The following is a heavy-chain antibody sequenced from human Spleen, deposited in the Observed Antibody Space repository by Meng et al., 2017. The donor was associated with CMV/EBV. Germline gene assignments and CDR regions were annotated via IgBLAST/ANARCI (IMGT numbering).Heavy chain of an antibody. D-gene: IGHD3-22*01. J-gene: IGHJ4*02. CDR2: ISWNSGSI. V-gene: IGHV3-9*01. Sequence: GGSLRLSCATSGFSFNTYSMNWVRQAPGKGLEWVSGISWNSGSIGYADSVKGRFTISRDNAKNSLYLQMNSLRAEDTALYYCAKDSAYYYDSSGYLNYWGQGTLVTVSS. CDR1: GFSFNTYS. CDR3: AKDSAYYYDSSGYLNY.